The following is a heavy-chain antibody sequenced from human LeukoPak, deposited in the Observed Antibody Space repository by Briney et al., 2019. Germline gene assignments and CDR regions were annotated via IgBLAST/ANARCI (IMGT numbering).Heavy chain of an antibody. V-gene: IGHV3-23*01. D-gene: IGHD3-16*02. CDR2: ICGIGGRT. Sequence: GGSLRLSCAASGLTFSNYGMNWVRQAPGKGLEWVSGICGIGGRTYSADSVKGRFIISRDNSKNMLYLQMNSLTAEDTAFIFCAQDLGLRVWGNYRPPAFDYGGQGSLVTVS. CDR1: GLTFSNYG. CDR3: AQDLGLRVWGNYRPPAFDY. J-gene: IGHJ4*02.